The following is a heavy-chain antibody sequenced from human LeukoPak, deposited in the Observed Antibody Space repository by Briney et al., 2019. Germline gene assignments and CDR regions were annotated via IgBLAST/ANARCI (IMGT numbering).Heavy chain of an antibody. J-gene: IGHJ5*02. V-gene: IGHV3-23*01. CDR2: INDSGDST. CDR3: AKGTGVDP. CDR1: GFTFSTYA. Sequence: GESLRLSCAASGFTFSTYAMSWVRQAPGKGLEWVSTINDSGDSTYYADSVKGRFTISRDNSKNTLYLQMHSLRAEDTAVYYCAKGTGVDPWGQGTLVTVSS. D-gene: IGHD1-14*01.